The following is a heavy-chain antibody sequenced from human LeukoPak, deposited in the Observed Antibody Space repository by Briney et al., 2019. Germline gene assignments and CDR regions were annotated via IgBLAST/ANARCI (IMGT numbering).Heavy chain of an antibody. CDR2: ISGSGGST. J-gene: IGHJ4*02. Sequence: GGSLRLSCAASGFTFSSYAMGWVRQAPGKGLEWVSAISGSGGSTYYADSVKGRFTISRDNSKNTLYLQMNSLRAEDTAVYCCAKDSHGSGINWGQGTLVTVSS. CDR3: AKDSHGSGIN. D-gene: IGHD3-10*01. CDR1: GFTFSSYA. V-gene: IGHV3-23*01.